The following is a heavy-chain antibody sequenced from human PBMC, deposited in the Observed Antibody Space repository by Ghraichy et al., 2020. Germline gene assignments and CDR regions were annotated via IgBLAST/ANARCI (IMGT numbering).Heavy chain of an antibody. V-gene: IGHV1-69*04. CDR1: GGTFSSYA. CDR3: ARGAHGSGWKGGYYYYMDV. J-gene: IGHJ6*03. CDR2: IIPILGIA. Sequence: SVKVSCKASGGTFSSYAISWVRQAPGQGLEWMGRIIPILGIANYAQKFQGRVTITADKSTSTAYMELSSLRSEDTAVYYCARGAHGSGWKGGYYYYMDVWGKGTTVTVSS. D-gene: IGHD6-19*01.